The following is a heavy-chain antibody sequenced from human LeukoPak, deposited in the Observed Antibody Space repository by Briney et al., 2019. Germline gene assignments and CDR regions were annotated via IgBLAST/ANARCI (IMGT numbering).Heavy chain of an antibody. CDR1: GYTFTGYY. D-gene: IGHD3-10*01. CDR2: IIPIFGTA. Sequence: SVKVSCKASGYTFTGYYMHWVRQAPGQGLEWMGGIIPIFGTANYAQKFQGRVTITADESTSTAYMELSSLRSEDTAVYYCARPYYYYGSGSYSWFDPWGQGTLVTVSS. CDR3: ARPYYYYGSGSYSWFDP. V-gene: IGHV1-69*13. J-gene: IGHJ5*02.